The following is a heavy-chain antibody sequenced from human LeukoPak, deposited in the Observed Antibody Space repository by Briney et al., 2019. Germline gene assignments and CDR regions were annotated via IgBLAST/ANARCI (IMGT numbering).Heavy chain of an antibody. V-gene: IGHV3-23*01. CDR1: GFIFSNSA. J-gene: IGHJ4*02. CDR2: ISGSGDKI. Sequence: PGGSLRLSCAASGFIFSNSAMTWVRQAPGKGLEWVSAISGSGDKIHYADSVKGRFTISRDNSKDTLYLQMNSLRVEDTAIYYCAKDWSCEYWGQGTLITVSS. D-gene: IGHD1-26*01. CDR3: AKDWSCEY.